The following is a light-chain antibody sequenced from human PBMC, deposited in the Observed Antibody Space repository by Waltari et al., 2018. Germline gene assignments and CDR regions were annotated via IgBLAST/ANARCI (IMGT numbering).Light chain of an antibody. Sequence: LVLTPSPGTLSLSPGERATLSCRASQSVSRSLAWYQQKPGQAPKLLIYGASTRATGIPDRFTGSGSGTDFSLTISSLESEDFAIYFCQHYVRLPATFGQGTKVEIK. V-gene: IGKV3-20*01. CDR2: GAS. J-gene: IGKJ1*01. CDR1: QSVSRS. CDR3: QHYVRLPAT.